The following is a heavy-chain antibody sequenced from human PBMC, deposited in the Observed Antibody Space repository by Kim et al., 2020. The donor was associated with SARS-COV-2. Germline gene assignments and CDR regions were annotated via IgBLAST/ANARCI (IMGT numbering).Heavy chain of an antibody. CDR2: VSSSGGAT. D-gene: IGHD4-17*01. J-gene: IGHJ4*02. Sequence: GGSLRLSCAASGFTFSSYAMSWVRQAPGKGLEWVSTVSSSGGATYYVDSVKGRFTVSRDNSKNMLYLQMNSLGAEDTAVYYGATEEGPYGDYGPDWGQGTLVTVSS. V-gene: IGHV3-23*01. CDR3: ATEEGPYGDYGPD. CDR1: GFTFSSYA.